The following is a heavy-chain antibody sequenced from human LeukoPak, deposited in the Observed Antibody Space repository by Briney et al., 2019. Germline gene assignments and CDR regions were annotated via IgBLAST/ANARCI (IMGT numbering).Heavy chain of an antibody. J-gene: IGHJ6*03. CDR1: GGSFSGYY. CDR2: VNHGGST. CDR3: ARVRSYYFYYMDV. V-gene: IGHV4-34*01. Sequence: SETLSLTCAVDGGSFSGYYWTWIRQPPGKGLEWIGEVNHGGSTNYNPSLKSRVTISVDTSKNQFSLKVSSVTAADTAVYFCARVRSYYFYYMDVWGKGTTVIISS. D-gene: IGHD6-19*01.